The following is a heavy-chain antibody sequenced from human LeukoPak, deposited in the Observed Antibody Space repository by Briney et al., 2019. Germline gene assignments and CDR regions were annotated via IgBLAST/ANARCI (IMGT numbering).Heavy chain of an antibody. V-gene: IGHV3-23*01. CDR3: SKRYYDFPLDY. J-gene: IGHJ4*02. Sequence: GGSLRLSCAASGFTFSIYAMNWVRQAPGKGLESFSSISANGGETHYADSVKGRFTISRDNSKNTLYLQINNPRVEDTAVYYCSKRYYDFPLDYWGQGTLVTVSS. CDR1: GFTFSIYA. D-gene: IGHD3-3*01. CDR2: ISANGGET.